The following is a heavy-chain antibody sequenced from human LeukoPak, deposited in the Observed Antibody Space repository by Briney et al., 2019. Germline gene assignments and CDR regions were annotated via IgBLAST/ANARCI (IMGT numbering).Heavy chain of an antibody. V-gene: IGHV4-34*01. D-gene: IGHD3-9*01. J-gene: IGHJ5*02. CDR3: ARSPLTGNYGDWFDP. CDR1: GGSFSGCY. CDR2: INHSGRI. Sequence: SETLSLTCGVYGGSFSGCYWSWIRQPPGKGLELIGEINHSGRINYNPSLKSRVTISVDTSKNQFSLKLSSVTAADTAVYYCARSPLTGNYGDWFDPWGQGTLVIVSS.